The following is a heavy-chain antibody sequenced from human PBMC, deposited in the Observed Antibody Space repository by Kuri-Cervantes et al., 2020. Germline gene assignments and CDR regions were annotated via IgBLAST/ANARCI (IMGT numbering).Heavy chain of an antibody. D-gene: IGHD6-13*01. J-gene: IGHJ5*02. CDR3: ARVRDSSSRDINWFDP. CDR2: IIPIFGTA. Sequence: SVKVSCKASGGTFSSYAISWVRQAPGQGLEWMGGIIPIFGTANYAQKLQGRVTMTTDTSTSTAYMELRSLRSDDTAVYYCARVRDSSSRDINWFDPWGQGTLVTVSS. CDR1: GGTFSSYA. V-gene: IGHV1-69*05.